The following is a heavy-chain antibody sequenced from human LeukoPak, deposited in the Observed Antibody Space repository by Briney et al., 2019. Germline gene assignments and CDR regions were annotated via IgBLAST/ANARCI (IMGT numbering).Heavy chain of an antibody. CDR3: ARLCGDYETPAFDI. D-gene: IGHD4-17*01. CDR1: GDSISSSSHY. Sequence: PSETLSLTCTVSGDSISSSSHYWGWIRQPPGEGLEWIGSVYYSGSTYYNPSLKSRVTISVDTSKNQFSLKVSSVTAADTAVYYCARLCGDYETPAFDIWGQGTMVTVSS. J-gene: IGHJ3*02. V-gene: IGHV4-39*01. CDR2: VYYSGST.